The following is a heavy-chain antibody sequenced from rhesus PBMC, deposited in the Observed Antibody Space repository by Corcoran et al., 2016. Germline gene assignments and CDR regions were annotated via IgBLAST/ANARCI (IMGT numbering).Heavy chain of an antibody. CDR1: GFSITTAATG. D-gene: IGHD1-7*02. J-gene: IGHJ5-2*02. V-gene: IGHV2-95*01. CDR2: IYWNDRK. Sequence: QVTLKESGPALVKPTQTLTLTCALSGFSITTAATGVCWIRQPPGKALEWLANIYWNDRKYYSTSLKSRLTISKDTSNNQVILTMTNMDPVDTATYYCARTKWNDVSLDVWGRGVLVTVSS. CDR3: ARTKWNDVSLDV.